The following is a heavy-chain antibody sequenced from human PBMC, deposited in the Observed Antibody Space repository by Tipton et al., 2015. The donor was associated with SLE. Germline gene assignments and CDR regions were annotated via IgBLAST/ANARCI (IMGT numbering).Heavy chain of an antibody. V-gene: IGHV4-34*01. CDR3: ARETAGGNFDY. Sequence: TLSLTCAVYGGSFSGYYWSWIRQPPGKGLEWIGEINHSGTTNYNPSLKSRVTISVDTSKHQFSLKLSSVTAADTAVYYCARETAGGNFDYWGQGTLVAVSA. CDR2: INHSGTT. CDR1: GGSFSGYY. D-gene: IGHD3-10*01. J-gene: IGHJ4*02.